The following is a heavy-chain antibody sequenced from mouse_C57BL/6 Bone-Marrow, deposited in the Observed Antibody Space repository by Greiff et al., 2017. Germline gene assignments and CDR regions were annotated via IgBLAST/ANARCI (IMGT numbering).Heavy chain of an antibody. CDR2: IYPRDGST. CDR1: GYTFTSYD. J-gene: IGHJ4*01. D-gene: IGHD1-1*01. CDR3: ARRDGFYAMDY. Sequence: VMLVESGPELVKPGASVKLSCKASGYTFTSYDINWVKQRPGQGLEWIGWIYPRDGSTKYNEKFKGKATLTVDTSSSTAYMELHSLTSEDSAVYFCARRDGFYAMDYWGQGTSVTVSS. V-gene: IGHV1-85*01.